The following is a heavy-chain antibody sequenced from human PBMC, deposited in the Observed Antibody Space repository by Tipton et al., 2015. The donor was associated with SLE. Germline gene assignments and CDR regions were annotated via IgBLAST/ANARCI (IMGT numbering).Heavy chain of an antibody. Sequence: TLSLTCTVSGGSISSSSYYWGWIRQPPGKGLEWIGSIYYSGSTYYNPSLKSRVTISVDTSKNQFSLKLSSVTAADTAVYYCARGGGGSFDYWGQGTLVAVAS. V-gene: IGHV4-39*07. CDR3: ARGGGGSFDY. J-gene: IGHJ4*02. CDR2: IYYSGST. CDR1: GGSISSSSYY. D-gene: IGHD6-25*01.